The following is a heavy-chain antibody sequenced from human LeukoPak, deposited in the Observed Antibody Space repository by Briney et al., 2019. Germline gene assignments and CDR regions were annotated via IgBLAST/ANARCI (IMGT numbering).Heavy chain of an antibody. V-gene: IGHV1-46*01. J-gene: IGHJ6*03. CDR2: INPSGGST. CDR3: ARGGSDFWSGYYTGHYYYMDV. D-gene: IGHD3-3*01. CDR1: GYTFTSYY. Sequence: ASVKVSCKASGYTFTSYYMHWVRQAPGQGLEWMGIINPSGGSTSYAQKFQGRVTMTRDTSTSTVYMELSSLRSEDTAVYYCARGGSDFWSGYYTGHYYYMDVWGKGTTVTVSS.